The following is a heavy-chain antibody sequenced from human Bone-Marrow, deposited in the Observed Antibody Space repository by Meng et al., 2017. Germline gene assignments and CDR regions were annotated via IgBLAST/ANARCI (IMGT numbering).Heavy chain of an antibody. CDR3: AKAGGYGFDP. CDR2: ISGSGGST. D-gene: IGHD3-10*01. V-gene: IGHV3-23*01. Sequence: GESLKISCAASGFTFSSYAMSWVRQAPGKGLEWVSAISGSGGSTYYADSVKGRFTISRDNSKNTLYLQMNSLRAEDTAVYYCAKAGGYGFDPWGQGTLVTVSS. CDR1: GFTFSSYA. J-gene: IGHJ5*02.